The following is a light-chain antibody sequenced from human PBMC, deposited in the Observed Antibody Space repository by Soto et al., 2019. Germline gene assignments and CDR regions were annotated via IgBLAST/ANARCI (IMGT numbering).Light chain of an antibody. V-gene: IGKV1-39*01. CDR2: AAS. CDR1: QSISSY. J-gene: IGKJ1*01. CDR3: QQCENPPRT. Sequence: MTQTQAPLSVAPGERTTLSCRASQSISSYLTWYQQKPGKAPKLLIYAASTLQSGVPSRFSGSGSGTDFTLTISSLQPEDFATYFCQQCENPPRTFGQGTKVDIK.